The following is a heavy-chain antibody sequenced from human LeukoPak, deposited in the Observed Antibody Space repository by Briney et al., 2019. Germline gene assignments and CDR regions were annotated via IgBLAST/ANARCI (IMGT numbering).Heavy chain of an antibody. D-gene: IGHD2-2*01. CDR2: ISWNSGSI. CDR1: GFTFDDYA. J-gene: IGHJ6*02. CDR3: ARTDIVVVPAAMPELGELGYYYYYGMDV. V-gene: IGHV3-9*01. Sequence: GGSLRLSCAASGFTFDDYAMHWVRHAPGKGLEWVSGISWNSGSIGYADSVKGRFTISRDNAKNSLYLQMNSLRAEDTAVYYCARTDIVVVPAAMPELGELGYYYYYGMDVWGQGTTVTVSS.